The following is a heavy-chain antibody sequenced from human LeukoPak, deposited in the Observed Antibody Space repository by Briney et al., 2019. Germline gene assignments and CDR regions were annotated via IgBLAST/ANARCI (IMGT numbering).Heavy chain of an antibody. Sequence: ASVKVSCKASGYTFTSYDINWVRQATGQGLEWMGSMNPNSTNTAYAKRFQGRVTITRNTSINTAYMELSSLTSEDTAVYYCHLYPDTIFGVATTVVNFDYWGQGTLVTVSS. J-gene: IGHJ4*02. V-gene: IGHV1-8*01. CDR2: MNPNSTNT. CDR1: GYTFTSYD. D-gene: IGHD3-3*01. CDR3: HLYPDTIFGVATTVVNFDY.